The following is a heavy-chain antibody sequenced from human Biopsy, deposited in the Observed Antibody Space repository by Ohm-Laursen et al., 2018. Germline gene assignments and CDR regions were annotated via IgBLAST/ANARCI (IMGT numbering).Heavy chain of an antibody. V-gene: IGHV4-59*08. CDR1: GYSTSTYY. CDR2: IYYSGST. CDR3: ARHRGGMPSSGNWFDH. Sequence: TLSLTCSASGYSTSTYYWSWIRQPPGKGLEWIGYIYYSGSTNYNPSLKSRVTISVDMSKNQFSLKLTSVAAADTAVYYCARHRGGMPSSGNWFDHWGQGTLVTVSS. D-gene: IGHD2-2*01. J-gene: IGHJ5*02.